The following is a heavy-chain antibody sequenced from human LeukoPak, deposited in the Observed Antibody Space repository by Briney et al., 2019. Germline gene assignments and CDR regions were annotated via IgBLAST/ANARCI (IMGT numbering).Heavy chain of an antibody. D-gene: IGHD2-2*01. CDR3: AKDLWEGSPAAMMVDY. CDR1: GFTFSSHA. CDR2: ITSGSGSNV. V-gene: IGHV3-23*01. J-gene: IGHJ4*02. Sequence: GGSLRLSCAASGFTFSSHAMSWVRQAPGKGLEWVSAITSGSGSNVYYTDSLKGRFTISRDNSKNTLYLQMNSLRAEDTAVYYCAKDLWEGSPAAMMVDYWGQGTLVTVSS.